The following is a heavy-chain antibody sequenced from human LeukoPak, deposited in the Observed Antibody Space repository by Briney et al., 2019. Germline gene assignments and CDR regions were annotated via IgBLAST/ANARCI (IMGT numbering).Heavy chain of an antibody. D-gene: IGHD2-2*01. V-gene: IGHV1-2*02. CDR3: ARGREDIVVVPAAATNWFDP. J-gene: IGHJ5*02. Sequence: GASVKVSCKASGYTFTGYYMHWVRQAPGQGLEWMGWINPNSGGTNYAQKFQGRVTMTRDTSISTAYMELSRLRSDDTAAYYCARGREDIVVVPAAATNWFDPWGQGTLVTVSS. CDR2: INPNSGGT. CDR1: GYTFTGYY.